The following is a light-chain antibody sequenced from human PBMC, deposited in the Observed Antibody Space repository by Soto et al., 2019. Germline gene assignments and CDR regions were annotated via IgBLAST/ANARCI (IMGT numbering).Light chain of an antibody. CDR2: EVS. V-gene: IGLV2-8*01. CDR1: SSDVGGYNY. CDR3: SSYAGNTRV. J-gene: IGLJ1*01. Sequence: QSVLTQPPSASGSPGQSVTISCTGTSSDVGGYNYVSWYQQHPGKAPKLMIYEVSKRPSGVPDRFSGSKSGNTASLTVSGLQAEDEADYYCSSYAGNTRVXGTGTKVTVL.